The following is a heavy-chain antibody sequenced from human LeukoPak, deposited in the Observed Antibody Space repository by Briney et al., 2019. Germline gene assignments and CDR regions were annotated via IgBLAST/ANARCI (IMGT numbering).Heavy chain of an antibody. CDR1: GGSFSSYY. J-gene: IGHJ3*02. Sequence: PSETLSLTCAVYGGSFSSYYWSWIRQPPGKGLEWIGEINHSGSTKYNPSLKSRVTISVDKSKKQFSLKLSSVTAADTAVYYCARPLIAAGPRAFDIWGQGTMVTVSS. V-gene: IGHV4-34*01. D-gene: IGHD6-13*01. CDR2: INHSGST. CDR3: ARPLIAAGPRAFDI.